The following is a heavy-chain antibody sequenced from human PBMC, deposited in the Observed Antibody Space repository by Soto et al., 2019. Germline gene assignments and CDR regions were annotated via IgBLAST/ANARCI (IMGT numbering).Heavy chain of an antibody. CDR3: ARGHFGVTMDV. CDR2: VNGGGDIT. J-gene: IGHJ6*02. V-gene: IGHV3-23*01. Sequence: EVQLLESGGGLVQPGGSLRLSCAASEFTFSSYSMIWVRQAPGKGLEWVSGVNGGGDITYYAESVKGRFTISRDNSKNTLYPHMNNLADEYTVLFGCARGHFGVTMDVWGQGTTVTVSS. CDR1: EFTFSSYS. D-gene: IGHD3-3*01.